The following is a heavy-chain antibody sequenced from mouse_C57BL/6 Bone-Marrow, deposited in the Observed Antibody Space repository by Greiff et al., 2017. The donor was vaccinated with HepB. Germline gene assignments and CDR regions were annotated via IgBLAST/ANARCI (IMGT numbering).Heavy chain of an antibody. Sequence: EVQLQQSGPELVKPGDSVKISCKASGYSFTGYFMNWVMQSHGKSLEWIGRINPYNGDTFYNQKFKGKATLTVDKSSRTAHMELRSLTSEDSAVYYCARSYGSSYVGYWGQGTTLTVSS. V-gene: IGHV1-20*01. D-gene: IGHD1-1*01. J-gene: IGHJ2*01. CDR1: GYSFTGYF. CDR2: INPYNGDT. CDR3: ARSYGSSYVGY.